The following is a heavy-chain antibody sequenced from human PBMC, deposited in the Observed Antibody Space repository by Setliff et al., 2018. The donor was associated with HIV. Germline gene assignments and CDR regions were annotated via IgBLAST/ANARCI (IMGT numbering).Heavy chain of an antibody. Sequence: PGGSLRLSCAASGFTSSTYWMSWIRQAPGKGLEWVSYISGGGSSTNYTDSVRGRFTISRDNAKNSLYLQMSSLRADDAAVYYCARSVGYTFGYWNYWGQGTLVTVSS. CDR1: GFTSSTYW. CDR3: ARSVGYTFGYWNY. D-gene: IGHD5-18*01. V-gene: IGHV3-11*01. CDR2: ISGGGSST. J-gene: IGHJ4*02.